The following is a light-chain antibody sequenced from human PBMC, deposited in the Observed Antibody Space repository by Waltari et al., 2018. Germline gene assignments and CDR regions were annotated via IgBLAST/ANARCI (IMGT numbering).Light chain of an antibody. J-gene: IGKJ1*01. CDR2: GAS. CDR3: QQYGSLPWT. CDR1: QRVRSDY. Sequence: LFTQSPGTLPLSPGERAPLSCRAGQRVRSDYLAWYQQRPGPASTPPIFGASSRAAGIPDRFSGSGSGTDFSLTIGRLESEDFAVYYCQQYGSLPWTFGQGTRVEIK. V-gene: IGKV3-20*01.